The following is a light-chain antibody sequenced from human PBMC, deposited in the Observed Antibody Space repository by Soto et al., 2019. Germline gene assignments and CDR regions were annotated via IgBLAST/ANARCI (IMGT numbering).Light chain of an antibody. J-gene: IGKJ4*01. Sequence: DILMTQSPSFLSASVGDIVTITCRASQTISSWVAWYQQKPGKAPKLLIYKTSSLETGVPSRFRGSGSGTKFTLTISGLQPEDFASYYCQQYNTYFSLTFGGGTKVDIK. V-gene: IGKV1-5*03. CDR2: KTS. CDR1: QTISSW. CDR3: QQYNTYFSLT.